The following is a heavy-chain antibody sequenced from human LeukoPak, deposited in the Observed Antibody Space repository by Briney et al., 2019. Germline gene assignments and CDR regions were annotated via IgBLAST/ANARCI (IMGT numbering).Heavy chain of an antibody. CDR3: ARGHRIYGYRGWFDP. CDR2: INHSGST. J-gene: IGHJ5*02. V-gene: IGHV4-34*01. CDR1: GGSFSAH. Sequence: PSETLSLTCAVYGGSFSAHWSWIRQPPRKGLEWIGEINHSGSTNSKPSLGSRVTISIETSKNQFSLKLSYVTAADTAVYYCARGHRIYGYRGWFDPWGQGTLVTVSS. D-gene: IGHD5-18*01.